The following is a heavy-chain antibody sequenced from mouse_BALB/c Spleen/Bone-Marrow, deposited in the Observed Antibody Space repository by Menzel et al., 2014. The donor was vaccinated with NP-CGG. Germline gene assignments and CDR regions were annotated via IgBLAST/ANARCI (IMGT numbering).Heavy chain of an antibody. V-gene: IGHV2-6-7*01. CDR1: GFSLTGYG. J-gene: IGHJ2*01. Sequence: VHLVESGPGLVAPSQSLSITCTVSGFSLTGYGVNWVRQPPGKGLEWLVMIWVDGGTDYNSALKTILSISKDDSKSQVFLKMNSLQTDDTARYYCARDDFDYWGQGTTLTVSS. CDR2: IWVDGGT. CDR3: ARDDFDY.